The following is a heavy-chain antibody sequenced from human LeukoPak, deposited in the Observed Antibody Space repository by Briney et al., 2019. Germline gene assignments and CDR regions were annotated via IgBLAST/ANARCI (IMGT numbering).Heavy chain of an antibody. CDR3: ARDQIVVVPAAIPNYYYYGMDV. CDR1: GFTFSDYY. CDR2: ISSSGSTI. Sequence: GGSLRLSCAASGFTFSDYYMSWIRQAPGKGLEWVSYISSSGSTIYYADSVKGRFTISRDNAKNSLYLQMNSLRAEDTAVYYCARDQIVVVPAAIPNYYYYGMDVWGQGTTVTVSS. V-gene: IGHV3-11*01. D-gene: IGHD2-2*01. J-gene: IGHJ6*02.